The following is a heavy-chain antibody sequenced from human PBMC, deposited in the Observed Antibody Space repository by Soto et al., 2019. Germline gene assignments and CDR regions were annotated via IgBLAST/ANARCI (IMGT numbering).Heavy chain of an antibody. V-gene: IGHV3-23*01. CDR1: GFTFSSYA. CDR3: AKDSEINYYGSGSYYGY. Sequence: GGSLRLSCAASGFTFSSYAMSWVRQAPGKGLEWVSAISGSGGSTYYADSVKGRFTISRDNSKNTLYLQMNSLRAEDTAVYYCAKDSEINYYGSGSYYGYWGQGTLVNVSS. D-gene: IGHD3-10*01. J-gene: IGHJ4*02. CDR2: ISGSGGST.